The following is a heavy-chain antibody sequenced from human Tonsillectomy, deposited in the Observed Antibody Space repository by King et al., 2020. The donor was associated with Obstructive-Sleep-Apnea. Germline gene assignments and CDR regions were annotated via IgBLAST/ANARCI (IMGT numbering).Heavy chain of an antibody. CDR1: GFSLSARGVA. J-gene: IGHJ4*02. V-gene: IGHV2-5*02. CDR3: AESPAVSRTGNSESWHAASN. D-gene: IGHD1-14*01. CDR2: LYWDDDK. Sequence: TLKESGPTLVKPTQTLTLTCTFSGFSLSARGVAVGWVRQPPGRALEWLALLYWDDDKRYSPSLKSRLTISKDTSKNQVVLTMTNMDPVDTATYYCAESPAVSRTGNSESWHAASNWGQGTLVTVSS.